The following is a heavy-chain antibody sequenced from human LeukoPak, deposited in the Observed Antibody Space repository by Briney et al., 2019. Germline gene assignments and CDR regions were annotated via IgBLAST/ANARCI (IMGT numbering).Heavy chain of an antibody. D-gene: IGHD3-22*01. Sequence: SETLSLTCAVYGGSFSGYYWSWIRQPPGKGLEWIGEINHSGSTNYNPSLKSRVTISVDTSKNQFSLKLRSVTAADTAVYYCARVGDTSSYYYYFDHWGQGTLVTVSS. CDR3: ARVGDTSSYYYYFDH. J-gene: IGHJ4*02. CDR1: GGSFSGYY. V-gene: IGHV4-34*01. CDR2: INHSGST.